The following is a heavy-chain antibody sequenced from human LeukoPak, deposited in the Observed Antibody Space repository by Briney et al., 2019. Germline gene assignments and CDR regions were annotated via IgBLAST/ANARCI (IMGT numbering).Heavy chain of an antibody. J-gene: IGHJ4*02. Sequence: SGGSLRLSCAASGFTFSSYAMSWVRQAPGKGLEWVAFIRYDGSNKYYADSVKGRFTISRDNSKNTLYLQMNSLRAEDAAVYYCAKDILRVGGVVPAAMPDYWGQGTLVTVSS. D-gene: IGHD2-2*01. CDR1: GFTFSSYA. CDR3: AKDILRVGGVVPAAMPDY. CDR2: IRYDGSNK. V-gene: IGHV3-30*02.